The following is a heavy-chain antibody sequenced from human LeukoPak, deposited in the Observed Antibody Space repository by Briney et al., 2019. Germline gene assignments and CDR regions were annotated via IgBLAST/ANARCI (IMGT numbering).Heavy chain of an antibody. V-gene: IGHV3-7*01. CDR1: GFTLSSSW. Sequence: PGGSLRLSCAASGFTLSSSWMTWVRQAPGKGLQWVANIKTEGSEKYYVDSVRGRFTVYRDNAKNSLDLEMSSLRAEDTAVYYCGRYQRSFIDFWGQRTLVTVSS. CDR2: IKTEGSEK. J-gene: IGHJ4*02. CDR3: GRYQRSFIDF.